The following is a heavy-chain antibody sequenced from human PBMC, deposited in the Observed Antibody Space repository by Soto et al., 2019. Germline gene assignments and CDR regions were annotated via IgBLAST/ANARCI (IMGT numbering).Heavy chain of an antibody. Sequence: EVQLVESGGGLVQPGGSLRLSCVASGFTFSSYSMIWVRQAPGKGLEWVSYISRSSTTTYYADSVKGRFTISRDNAKNSPSLQMNSLRDEDTAVYYCARDSRDYGDDVWFDPWGQGALVTVSS. CDR2: ISRSSTTT. J-gene: IGHJ5*02. CDR1: GFTFSSYS. CDR3: ARDSRDYGDDVWFDP. D-gene: IGHD4-17*01. V-gene: IGHV3-48*02.